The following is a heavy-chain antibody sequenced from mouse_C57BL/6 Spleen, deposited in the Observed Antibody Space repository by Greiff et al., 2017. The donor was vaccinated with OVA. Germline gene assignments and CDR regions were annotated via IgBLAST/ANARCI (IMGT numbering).Heavy chain of an antibody. Sequence: VKLVESGAELVRPGSSVKLSCKSSGYTFTSYWMHWVKQRPIPGLEWIGNIDPSDSETNCNQKFKDKATLTVDKSSSTAYMQLSSLTSEDSAFYYCARGRYGSSYGFAYWGQGTLVTVSA. CDR2: IDPSDSET. D-gene: IGHD1-1*01. CDR1: GYTFTSYW. J-gene: IGHJ3*01. V-gene: IGHV1-52*01. CDR3: ARGRYGSSYGFAY.